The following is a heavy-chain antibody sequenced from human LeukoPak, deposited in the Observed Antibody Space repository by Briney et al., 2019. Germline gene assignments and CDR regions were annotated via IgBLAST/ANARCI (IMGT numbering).Heavy chain of an antibody. J-gene: IGHJ4*02. Sequence: GGSLRLSCAASGFTFSSYSMNWVRQAPGKGLEWVSSISSSSSYIYYADSVKGRFTISRDNAKNSLYLQMNSLRAEDTAVYYCARETMAPYYFDYWGQGTLVTVSS. D-gene: IGHD3-10*01. CDR1: GFTFSSYS. CDR3: ARETMAPYYFDY. V-gene: IGHV3-21*01. CDR2: ISSSSSYI.